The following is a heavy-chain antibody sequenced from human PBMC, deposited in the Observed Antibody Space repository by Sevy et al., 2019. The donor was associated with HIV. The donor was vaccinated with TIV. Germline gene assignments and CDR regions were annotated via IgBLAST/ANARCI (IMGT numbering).Heavy chain of an antibody. CDR1: GGSINSFF. V-gene: IGHV4-59*01. D-gene: IGHD3-22*01. CDR3: ARGGGIYYDSRGFHPQYYFDS. CDR2: VYDSGNS. Sequence: SETLSLTCAVSGGSINSFFWSWIRQSPGKGLEWIGYVYDSGNSEYNPSLRSRVTISVDTSKKQFSLKLSSVTASDTAFDYCARGGGIYYDSRGFHPQYYFDSWGQGTLVTVSS. J-gene: IGHJ4*02.